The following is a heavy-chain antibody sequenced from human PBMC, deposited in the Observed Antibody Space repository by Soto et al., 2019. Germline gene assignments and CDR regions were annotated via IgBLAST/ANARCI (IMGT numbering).Heavy chain of an antibody. V-gene: IGHV3-30-3*01. CDR1: GFAFSAYT. CDR2: ISHDAINK. Sequence: QLHLVESGGGVVQPGRSLRLSCAASGFAFSAYTMHWVRQAPGKGLEWVAIISHDAINKYYADSVKGRFTISRDHSKNTLFLKMNSLRSEDTAVYYCARDTRLRLGDLSFLDFSGQGNMVTVSS. D-gene: IGHD3-16*02. CDR3: ARDTRLRLGDLSFLDF. J-gene: IGHJ4*02.